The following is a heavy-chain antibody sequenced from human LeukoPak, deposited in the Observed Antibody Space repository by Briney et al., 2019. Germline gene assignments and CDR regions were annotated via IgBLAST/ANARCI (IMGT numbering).Heavy chain of an antibody. J-gene: IGHJ6*03. Sequence: KTGGSLRLSCVASGFTFSSYAMSWVRQPPGKGLEWIGEINHSGSTNYNPSLKSRVTISVDTSKNQFSLKLSSVTAADTAVYYCARGGGYYYYYMDVWGKGTTVTVSS. CDR2: INHSGST. CDR1: GFTFSSYA. CDR3: ARGGGYYYYYMDV. V-gene: IGHV4-34*01.